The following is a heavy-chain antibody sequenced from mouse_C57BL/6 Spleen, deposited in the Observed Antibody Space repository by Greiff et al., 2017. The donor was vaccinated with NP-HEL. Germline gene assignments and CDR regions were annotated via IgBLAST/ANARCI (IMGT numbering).Heavy chain of an antibody. D-gene: IGHD3-2*02. CDR2: INPNNGGT. CDR1: GYTFTDYN. CDR3: ARTLSSGYWFAY. V-gene: IGHV1-22*01. J-gene: IGHJ3*01. Sequence: EVQLQQSGPELVKPGASVKMSCKASGYTFTDYNMHWVKQSHGKSLEWIGYINPNNGGTSYNQKFKGKATLTVNKSSSTAYMELRSLTSEDSAVYYCARTLSSGYWFAYWGQGTLVTVSA.